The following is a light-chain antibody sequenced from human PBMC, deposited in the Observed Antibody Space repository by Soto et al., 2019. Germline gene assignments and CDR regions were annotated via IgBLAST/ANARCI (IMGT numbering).Light chain of an antibody. CDR1: ISDFVAYNY. CDR3: GSYETSDTFV. CDR2: EVR. J-gene: IGLJ1*01. Sequence: QSALTQPASVSGSPGQSITISCTGTISDFVAYNYVSWYQHHPDKAPKLMIYEVRNRPSGVSNRFSGSKSVNTASLTISGLQPEDEADYYCGSYETSDTFVFGTGTKVTVL. V-gene: IGLV2-14*01.